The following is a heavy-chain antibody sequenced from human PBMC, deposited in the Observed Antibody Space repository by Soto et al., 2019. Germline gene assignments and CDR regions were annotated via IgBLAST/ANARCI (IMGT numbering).Heavy chain of an antibody. V-gene: IGHV3-30*18. Sequence: VGSLRLSCAASGFTFSSYGMHWVRQAPGKGLEWVAVISYDGSNKYYADSVKGRFTISRDNSKNTLYLQMNSLRAEDTAVYYCAKGVDGYDFWSGYYPYYYGMDVWGQGTTVTVSS. CDR1: GFTFSSYG. J-gene: IGHJ6*02. CDR2: ISYDGSNK. CDR3: AKGVDGYDFWSGYYPYYYGMDV. D-gene: IGHD3-3*01.